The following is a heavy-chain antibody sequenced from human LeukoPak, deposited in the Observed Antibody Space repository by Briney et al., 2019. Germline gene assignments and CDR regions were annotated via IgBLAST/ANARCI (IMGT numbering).Heavy chain of an antibody. V-gene: IGHV4-30-4*01. CDR3: ARGPNYFDS. J-gene: IGHJ4*02. Sequence: PSGTLSLTCTVSGGSVSSGDYYWNWIRQPPGKGLEWIGYIYYSGTTNYNPALKSRVIILVDTSKNQFSLRLTSVTAADTAIYYCARGPNYFDSWGQGTLVTVSS. CDR1: GGSVSSGDYY. CDR2: IYYSGTT.